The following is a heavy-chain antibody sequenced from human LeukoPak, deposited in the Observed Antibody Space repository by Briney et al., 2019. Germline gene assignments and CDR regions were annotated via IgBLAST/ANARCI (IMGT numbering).Heavy chain of an antibody. Sequence: SETLSLTCTVSGVSISSYYWSWIRQPPGKGLEWIGYIYYSGSTNYNPSLKSRVTISVDTSKNQFSLKLSSVTAADTAVYYCARVVNRNWFDPWGRGTLVTVSS. CDR2: IYYSGST. D-gene: IGHD6-6*01. J-gene: IGHJ5*02. V-gene: IGHV4-59*01. CDR3: ARVVNRNWFDP. CDR1: GVSISSYY.